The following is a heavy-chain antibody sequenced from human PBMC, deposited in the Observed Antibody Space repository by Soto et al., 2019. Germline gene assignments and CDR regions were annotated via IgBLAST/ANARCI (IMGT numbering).Heavy chain of an antibody. CDR3: ARVVYDFWSGYYHFDY. D-gene: IGHD3-3*01. CDR2: INHSGST. J-gene: IGHJ4*02. V-gene: IGHV4-34*01. Sequence: QVQLQQWGAGLLKPSETLSLTCAVYGGSFSGYYWSWIRQPPGKGLEWIGEINHSGSTNYNPSLKSRVTISVDPSKNQFSLKLSSVTAADTAVYYCARVVYDFWSGYYHFDYWGQGTLVTVSS. CDR1: GGSFSGYY.